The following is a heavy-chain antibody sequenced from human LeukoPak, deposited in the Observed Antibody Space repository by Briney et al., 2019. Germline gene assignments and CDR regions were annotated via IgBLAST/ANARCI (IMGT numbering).Heavy chain of an antibody. CDR3: AREGCSGGSCYHNWFDP. Sequence: PGGSLRLSCAASRFTFTSYWMSWVRQTPGKGLEWVANINQDGSEKYYMDSVKGRFTTSRDNAKNSLYLQRNSLRGEDTAVYYCAREGCSGGSCYHNWFDPCGEGTLVTVSS. CDR1: RFTFTSYW. V-gene: IGHV3-7*01. D-gene: IGHD2-15*01. J-gene: IGHJ5*02. CDR2: INQDGSEK.